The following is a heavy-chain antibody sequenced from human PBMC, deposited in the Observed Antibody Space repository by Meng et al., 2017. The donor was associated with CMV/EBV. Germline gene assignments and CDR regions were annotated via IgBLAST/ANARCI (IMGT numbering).Heavy chain of an antibody. CDR2: IVPSDSYT. Sequence: VDGYWISWVRRMPGKSLEWMGRIVPSDSYTNYSPSFQGHVTISADKSISTAYLQWSSLKASDTAMYYCARQTKGSSWYDRGNWFDPWGQGTLVTVSS. CDR1: VDGYW. V-gene: IGHV5-10-1*01. J-gene: IGHJ5*02. D-gene: IGHD6-13*01. CDR3: ARQTKGSSWYDRGNWFDP.